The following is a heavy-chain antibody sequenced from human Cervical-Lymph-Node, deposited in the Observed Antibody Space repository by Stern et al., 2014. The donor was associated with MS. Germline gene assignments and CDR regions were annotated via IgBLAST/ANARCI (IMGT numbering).Heavy chain of an antibody. CDR2: IKREGSET. CDR3: TRFLQSGWSDLFDS. Sequence: EVQLVQSGGGLVQPGGSQRLSCVASGSTFSTSWMSLVRQAPGQGLEWVANIKREGSETYYLDSVKGRFTISRDNAKSSLYLEMNSLRAEDTAVYYCTRFLQSGWSDLFDSWGRGTLVTVSS. D-gene: IGHD6-19*01. CDR1: GSTFSTSW. J-gene: IGHJ5*01. V-gene: IGHV3-7*01.